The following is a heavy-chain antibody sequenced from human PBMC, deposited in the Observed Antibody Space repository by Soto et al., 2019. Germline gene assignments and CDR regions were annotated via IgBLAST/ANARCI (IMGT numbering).Heavy chain of an antibody. CDR1: GFTFSSYS. D-gene: IGHD5-18*01. CDR2: ISSSSSYI. J-gene: IGHJ4*02. V-gene: IGHV3-21*01. Sequence: EVQLVESGGGLVKPGGSLRLSCAASGFTFSSYSMNWVRQAPGKGPEWVSSISSSSSYIYYADSVKGRFTISRDNAKNSLYLQMNSLRAEGTAVYYCARDQPGYSYGYGLGYWGQGTRVTVSS. CDR3: ARDQPGYSYGYGLGY.